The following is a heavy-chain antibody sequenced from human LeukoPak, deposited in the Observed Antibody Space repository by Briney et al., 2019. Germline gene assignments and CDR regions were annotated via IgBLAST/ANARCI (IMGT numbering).Heavy chain of an antibody. CDR2: ISGSGGST. D-gene: IGHD5-24*01. J-gene: IGHJ2*01. V-gene: IGHV3-23*01. CDR3: AKTIPYWYFDL. Sequence: GGSLRLSCAASGFTFSDYAMSWVRQAPGKGPEWVSVISGSGGSTDYADSVKGRFTISRDNSKTTLYLQMNSLRAEDTAIYYCAKTIPYWYFDLWGHGTLVTVSS. CDR1: GFTFSDYA.